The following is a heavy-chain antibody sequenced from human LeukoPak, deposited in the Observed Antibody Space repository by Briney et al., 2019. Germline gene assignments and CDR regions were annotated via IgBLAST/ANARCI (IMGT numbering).Heavy chain of an antibody. CDR1: GGSISSYY. CDR2: MMYSGST. CDR3: VRKVVSDKYYYALVV. V-gene: IGHV4-59*08. J-gene: IGHJ6*02. Sequence: PSETLSLTCTVSGGSISSYYWSWIRQSPGKGLEWIGYMMYSGSTNYNPSLKSRVTISVDTSKKQFSLKLNSVTAADTAVYYCVRKVVSDKYYYALVVWGQGTTVTVSS. D-gene: IGHD5/OR15-5a*01.